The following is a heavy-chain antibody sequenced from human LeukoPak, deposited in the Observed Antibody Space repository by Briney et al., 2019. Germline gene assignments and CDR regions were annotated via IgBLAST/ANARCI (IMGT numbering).Heavy chain of an antibody. CDR3: AREVDSGYDGRRFDY. CDR2: IYSGGST. Sequence: QPGGSLRLSCAASGFTVSSNYMSWVRQAPGKGLEWVSVIYSGGSTYYADSVKGRFTISRDNSKNTLYLQMNSLRAEDTAVYYCAREVDSGYDGRRFDYWGQGTLVTVSS. D-gene: IGHD5-12*01. CDR1: GFTVSSNY. V-gene: IGHV3-66*01. J-gene: IGHJ4*02.